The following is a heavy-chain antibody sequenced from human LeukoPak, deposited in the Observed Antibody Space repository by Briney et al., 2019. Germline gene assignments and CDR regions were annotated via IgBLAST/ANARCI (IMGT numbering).Heavy chain of an antibody. CDR1: GYTFNTYG. V-gene: IGHV1-18*01. CDR2: ISTYDGNT. D-gene: IGHD6-19*01. J-gene: IGHJ3*02. Sequence: GASVKVSCKASGYTFNTYGISWVRQAPGQGLEWMGWISTYDGNTNYAQNLQGRVTMTTDTSTRTAYMELRSLRSGDTAVYYCARWSYSSDWYFGTFDIWGQGTTVTISP. CDR3: ARWSYSSDWYFGTFDI.